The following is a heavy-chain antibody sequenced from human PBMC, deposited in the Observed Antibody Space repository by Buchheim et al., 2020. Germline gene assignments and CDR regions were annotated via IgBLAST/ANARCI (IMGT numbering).Heavy chain of an antibody. J-gene: IGHJ6*02. V-gene: IGHV4-59*01. CDR3: ARASSWYYPYYGMDV. Sequence: QVQLQESGPGLVKPSETLSLTCTVSGGSISSYYWSWIRQPPGKGLEWIGYIYYSGSTNYNPSLQSRVTISVDTSKNQFSLKLSSVTAANMAVYYCARASSWYYPYYGMDVWGQGTT. D-gene: IGHD6-13*01. CDR1: GGSISSYY. CDR2: IYYSGST.